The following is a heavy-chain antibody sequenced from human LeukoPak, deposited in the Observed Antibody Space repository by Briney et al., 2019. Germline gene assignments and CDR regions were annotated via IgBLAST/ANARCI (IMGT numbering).Heavy chain of an antibody. CDR2: IKSKTDGGTT. CDR3: TTGQGGGYRRRFGY. J-gene: IGHJ4*02. Sequence: GGSLRLSCAASGFTFSNAWMSWVRQAPGKGLEWGGRIKSKTDGGTTDYAAPVKGRFTISRDDSKNTLYRQMNSLNTEDTAVYYCTTGQGGGYRRRFGYWGQGTLVTVSS. D-gene: IGHD3-22*01. CDR1: GFTFSNAW. V-gene: IGHV3-15*01.